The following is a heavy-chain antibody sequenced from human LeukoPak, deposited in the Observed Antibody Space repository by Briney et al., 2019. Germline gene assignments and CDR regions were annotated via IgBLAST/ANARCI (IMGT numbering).Heavy chain of an antibody. CDR2: IYYSGST. CDR3: ARETGGSGSHGLDY. CDR1: GGSISSYY. J-gene: IGHJ4*02. V-gene: IGHV4-59*01. D-gene: IGHD3-10*01. Sequence: SETLSLTCTVSGGSISSYYWSWIRQPPGKGLEWIGYIYYSGSTNYNPSLKSRVTISVDTSKNPFSLKLNSVTAADTAVYYCARETGGSGSHGLDYWGQGTLVTVSS.